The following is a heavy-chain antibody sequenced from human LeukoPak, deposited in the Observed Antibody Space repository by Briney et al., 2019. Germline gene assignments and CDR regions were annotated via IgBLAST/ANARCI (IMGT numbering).Heavy chain of an antibody. Sequence: GGSLRLSCAASGFTFSSYGMHWVRQAPGKGLEWVAVISYDGSNKYYADSVKGRFTISRDNSKNTLYLQMNSLRAEDTAVYYCARERTGYSSSWSHYYHYGMDVWGQGTTVTVSS. CDR1: GFTFSSYG. V-gene: IGHV3-30*03. D-gene: IGHD6-13*01. CDR2: ISYDGSNK. J-gene: IGHJ6*02. CDR3: ARERTGYSSSWSHYYHYGMDV.